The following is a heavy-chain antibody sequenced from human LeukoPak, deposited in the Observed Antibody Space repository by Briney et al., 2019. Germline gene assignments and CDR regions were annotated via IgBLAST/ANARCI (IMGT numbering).Heavy chain of an antibody. CDR3: ARVLLRAQGYYYDY. J-gene: IGHJ4*02. Sequence: ASVKVSCKASGYTFPMYGITWVRQAPGQRLEWMGWISGHSDTTNLAQRFQHRVTLTRDTSTTTVFMELKSQTSDDTAIYFCARVLLRAQGYYYDYWGQGTRVTVSS. CDR1: GYTFPMYG. D-gene: IGHD2-15*01. CDR2: ISGHSDTT. V-gene: IGHV1-18*01.